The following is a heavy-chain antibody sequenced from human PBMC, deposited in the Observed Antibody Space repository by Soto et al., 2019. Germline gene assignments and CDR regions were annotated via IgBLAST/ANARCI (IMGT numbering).Heavy chain of an antibody. J-gene: IGHJ4*02. D-gene: IGHD4-17*01. CDR3: VRADHYGPLFDQ. CDR2: IRQDGGEI. V-gene: IGHV3-7*01. CDR1: GFTFTEYY. Sequence: EVQLVESGGALVQPGGSLRLSCTVSGFTFTEYYMNWVRQAPGKGLEWVANIRQDGGEIDYVDSVRGRFTISRDNVKNSVYLQMDSLRVEDTALYYCVRADHYGPLFDQWGQGTLVTVSS.